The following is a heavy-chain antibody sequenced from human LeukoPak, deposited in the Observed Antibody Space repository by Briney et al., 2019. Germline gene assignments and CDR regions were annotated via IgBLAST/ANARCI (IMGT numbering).Heavy chain of an antibody. V-gene: IGHV3-30*19. CDR3: ARVVVSSSSDYFDY. CDR2: TSYDESNK. J-gene: IGHJ4*02. Sequence: GGSLRLSCAASGFTFSSYGMHWVRQAPGKGLEWVAVTSYDESNKYYADSVKGRFTISRDNSKNTLYLQMNSLRGEDTAVYYCARVVVSSSSDYFDYWGQGTLVTVSP. D-gene: IGHD6-6*01. CDR1: GFTFSSYG.